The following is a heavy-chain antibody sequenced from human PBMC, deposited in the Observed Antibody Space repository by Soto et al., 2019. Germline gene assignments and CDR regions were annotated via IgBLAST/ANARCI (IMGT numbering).Heavy chain of an antibody. J-gene: IGHJ6*02. CDR3: ARDYYRFNSGYGFSMDV. CDR2: IWYDGSNK. Sequence: GGSLRLSCGASGFTFSSYGMHWVRQAPGKGLEWVAVIWYDGSNKYYADSVKGRFTISRDNSKNTLSLQMNSLRVEDTAVYYCARDYYRFNSGYGFSMDVWGQGTTVTVSS. V-gene: IGHV3-33*01. D-gene: IGHD5-12*01. CDR1: GFTFSSYG.